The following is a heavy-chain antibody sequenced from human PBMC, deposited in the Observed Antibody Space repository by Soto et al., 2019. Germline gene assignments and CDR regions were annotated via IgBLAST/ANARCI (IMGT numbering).Heavy chain of an antibody. CDR2: ISAYNGNT. J-gene: IGHJ5*02. Sequence: ASVKVSCKASGYTFTSYGISWVRQAPGQGLEWMGWISAYNGNTNYAQKLQGRVTMTTDTSTSTAYMELRSLRSDDTAVYYFARDKSGLLWFGELSDGWFDPWGQGTLVTVSS. D-gene: IGHD3-10*01. CDR3: ARDKSGLLWFGELSDGWFDP. V-gene: IGHV1-18*01. CDR1: GYTFTSYG.